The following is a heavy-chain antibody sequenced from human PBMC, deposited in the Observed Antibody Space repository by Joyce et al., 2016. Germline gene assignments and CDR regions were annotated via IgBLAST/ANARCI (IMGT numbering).Heavy chain of an antibody. J-gene: IGHJ4*02. Sequence: QVQLVQSGAEVKKPGASVQVSCKPSGYTFTDYFLHWVRQAPGQGPEWMGWNNANAGVTLYAKNRQGRVTVRRDTHRGTTYMKWISLGFDDTAVYYCAKSATPVTAVRGIHYFEKWGQGTVVTVCS. CDR3: AKSATPVTAVRGIHYFEK. CDR2: NNANAGVT. D-gene: IGHD3-10*01. V-gene: IGHV1-2*02. CDR1: GYTFTDYF.